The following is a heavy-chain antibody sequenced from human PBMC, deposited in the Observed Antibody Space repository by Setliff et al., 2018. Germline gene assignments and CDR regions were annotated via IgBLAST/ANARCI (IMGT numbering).Heavy chain of an antibody. CDR3: ARGVFDFRTGEGGP. CDR1: GDSFSDYY. Sequence: PSETLSLTCAVYGDSFSDYYWSWIRQPPGKGLEWLASINPDGSEKYYVDSVKGRFTISRDNARNTLYLQMNSLRVEDTAVYYCARGVFDFRTGEGGPWGQGTRVTVSS. V-gene: IGHV3-7*01. CDR2: INPDGSEK. J-gene: IGHJ5*02. D-gene: IGHD3-3*01.